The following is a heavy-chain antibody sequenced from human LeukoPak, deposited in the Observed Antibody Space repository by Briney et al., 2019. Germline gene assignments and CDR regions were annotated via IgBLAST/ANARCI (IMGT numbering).Heavy chain of an antibody. Sequence: GGSLRLSCAASGFSFGDYVMHWVRQVPGKSLEWVSLITGDGGTAYYADSVRGRFTISRDNAKNALYLQMNRLRAEDTAVYYCARDTAMFGTDYWGQGTLVSVSS. CDR2: ITGDGGTA. J-gene: IGHJ4*02. V-gene: IGHV3-43*02. CDR1: GFSFGDYV. CDR3: ARDTAMFGTDY. D-gene: IGHD3-3*01.